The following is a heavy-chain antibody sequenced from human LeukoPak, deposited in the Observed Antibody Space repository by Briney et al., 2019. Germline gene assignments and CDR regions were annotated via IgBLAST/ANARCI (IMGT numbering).Heavy chain of an antibody. CDR2: IYYSGST. Sequence: SETLSLTCTVSGGSISSGDYYWSWIRQPPGKGLEWIGYIYYSGSTYYNSSLESRVTISVDTSKNQFSLKLSSVTAADTAVYYCAREASHITGTTAPTHAFDIWGQGTMVTVSS. J-gene: IGHJ3*02. CDR3: AREASHITGTTAPTHAFDI. D-gene: IGHD1-20*01. V-gene: IGHV4-30-4*01. CDR1: GGSISSGDYY.